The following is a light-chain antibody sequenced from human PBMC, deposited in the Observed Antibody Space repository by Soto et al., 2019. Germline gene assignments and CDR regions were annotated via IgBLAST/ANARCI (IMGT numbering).Light chain of an antibody. Sequence: EIVLTQSPGTLSFSPGYRATLSCTASQSVSSGHLAWYQHKPGQAPRLLIYASSNRATGIPDRFSGSASGTDFTLTINRLEPEDFAVYYCQLYGISPHFGQGTRLEIK. CDR1: QSVSSGH. CDR2: ASS. CDR3: QLYGISPH. J-gene: IGKJ5*01. V-gene: IGKV3-20*01.